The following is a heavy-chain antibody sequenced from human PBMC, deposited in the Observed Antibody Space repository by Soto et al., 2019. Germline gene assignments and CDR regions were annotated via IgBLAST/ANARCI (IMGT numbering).Heavy chain of an antibody. CDR2: INHSGST. CDR3: ARTRSSGWYKY. J-gene: IGHJ4*02. D-gene: IGHD6-19*01. V-gene: IGHV4-34*01. CDR1: GGSFSGYY. Sequence: QVQLQQWGAGLLKPSETLSLTCAVYGGSFSGYYWSWIRQPPGKGLEWIGEINHSGSTNYNPSLKSRVTISVDTSKNQFSLKLSSVTDADTAVYYCARTRSSGWYKYWGQGTLVTVSS.